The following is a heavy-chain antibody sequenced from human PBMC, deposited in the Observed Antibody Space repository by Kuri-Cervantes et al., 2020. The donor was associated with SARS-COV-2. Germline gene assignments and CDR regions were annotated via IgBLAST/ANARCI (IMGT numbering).Heavy chain of an antibody. J-gene: IGHJ3*02. Sequence: ETLSLTCTVSGFSLSNARMGVSWIRQPPGKALEWLAHIFSNDEQSYSTSLKSRLTISKDTSKSQVVLTMTNMDPVDTATYYCARIQVTIFGVVDAFDIWGQGTMVTVSS. CDR2: IFSNDEQ. CDR3: ARIQVTIFGVVDAFDI. V-gene: IGHV2-26*01. CDR1: GFSLSNARMG. D-gene: IGHD3-3*01.